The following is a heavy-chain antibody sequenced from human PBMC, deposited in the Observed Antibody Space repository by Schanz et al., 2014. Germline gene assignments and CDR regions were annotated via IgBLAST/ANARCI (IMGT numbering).Heavy chain of an antibody. J-gene: IGHJ3*02. CDR1: GFTFNGAY. CDR2: IYTSGST. V-gene: IGHV3-66*01. Sequence: EIHLVESGGGLVMPGGSLRLSCAASGFTFNGAYMTWVRQAPGKGLEWVSVIYTSGSTYYADSVRGRFTFSRDNSKNTLYLQMNSLRAEDTAVYYCARRKHAFDIWGQGTMVTVSS. CDR3: ARRKHAFDI.